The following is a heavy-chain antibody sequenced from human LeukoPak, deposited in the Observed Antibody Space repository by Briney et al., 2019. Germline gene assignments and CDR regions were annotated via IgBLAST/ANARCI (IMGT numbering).Heavy chain of an antibody. CDR3: SSYPGVGFNF. CDR1: GYSFIDYS. Sequence: ASVTVSCTASGYSFIDYSIHWVRQAPGQGLEWMGWINPNTGGTNYAQKFQGRVTMTRDTSISTAYMELTSLRSDDTAVYYCSSYPGVGFNFWGQGTLVTVSS. D-gene: IGHD1-26*01. V-gene: IGHV1-2*02. J-gene: IGHJ4*02. CDR2: INPNTGGT.